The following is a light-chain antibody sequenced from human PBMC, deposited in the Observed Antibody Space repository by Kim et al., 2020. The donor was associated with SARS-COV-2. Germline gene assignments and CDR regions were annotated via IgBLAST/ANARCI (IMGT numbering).Light chain of an antibody. CDR2: GAS. Sequence: ESGGDRVTITCRASQGISRDLAWYQQKPGNPPKLLSYGASTLQSGVPSRFSGRGSGTDFTLTITSLQPEDFATYSCQQLHTYPLTFGPGTKVDIK. V-gene: IGKV1-9*01. CDR3: QQLHTYPLT. CDR1: QGISRD. J-gene: IGKJ3*01.